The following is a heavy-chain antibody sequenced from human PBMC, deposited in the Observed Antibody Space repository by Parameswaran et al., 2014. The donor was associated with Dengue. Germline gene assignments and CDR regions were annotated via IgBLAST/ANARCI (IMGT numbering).Heavy chain of an antibody. V-gene: IGHV3-11*04. D-gene: IGHD5-12*01. CDR2: ISSSGSTI. J-gene: IGHJ4*02. CDR3: ARERGYSGYDYYFDY. Sequence: VRQAPGKGLEWVSYISSSGSTIYYADSVKGRFTISRDNAKNSLYLQMNSLRAEDTAVYYCARERGYSGYDYYFDYWGQGTLVTVSS.